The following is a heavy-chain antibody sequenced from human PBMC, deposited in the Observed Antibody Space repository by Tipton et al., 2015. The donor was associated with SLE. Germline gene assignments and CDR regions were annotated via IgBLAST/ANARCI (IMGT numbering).Heavy chain of an antibody. CDR1: GGSISSGGYY. CDR2: IFHTGSA. J-gene: IGHJ6*02. CDR3: ARGMVTWRGAILGVDV. D-gene: IGHD2-21*02. Sequence: TLSLTCTVSGGSISSGGYYWSWIRQHPGKGLEWIGYIFHTGSAYYNASLKSRVTISIDTSKNQFFLKLSSVTAADTAVYYCARGMVTWRGAILGVDVWGQGTTVNVSS. V-gene: IGHV4-31*03.